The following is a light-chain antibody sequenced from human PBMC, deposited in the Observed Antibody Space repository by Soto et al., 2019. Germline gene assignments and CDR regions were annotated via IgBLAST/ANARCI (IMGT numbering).Light chain of an antibody. Sequence: SALAHPPSASGSPGQSVTISCTGTSSDVGAYIFVSWYQQHPGKAPKLMVYDVNRRPPGVPDRFFGSKSGNTASLTVSGLQAEDEADYYCVSFAGGTYVFGTGTKVTVL. V-gene: IGLV2-8*01. CDR3: VSFAGGTYV. J-gene: IGLJ1*01. CDR2: DVN. CDR1: SSDVGAYIF.